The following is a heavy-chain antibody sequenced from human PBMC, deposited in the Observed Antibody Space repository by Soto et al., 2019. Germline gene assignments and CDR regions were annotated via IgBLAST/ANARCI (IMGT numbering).Heavy chain of an antibody. CDR3: ARGSGIVALPGELEDVKYDY. V-gene: IGHV4-34*01. Sequence: QVQLQQWGAGLVKPSETLSLSCAVYGQSFSGHSWAWIRQPPGKGLEWIGEINESGSTYYNPSLKSRVTIPTDTSKNQFYLKLSSVSAADTAAYFCARGSGIVALPGELEDVKYDYWGQGTLVNVSS. D-gene: IGHD1-1*01. J-gene: IGHJ4*02. CDR1: GQSFSGHS. CDR2: INESGST.